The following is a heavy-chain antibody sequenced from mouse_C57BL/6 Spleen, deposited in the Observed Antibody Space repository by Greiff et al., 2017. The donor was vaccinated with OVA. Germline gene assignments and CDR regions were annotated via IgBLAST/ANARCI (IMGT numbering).Heavy chain of an antibody. CDR3: ARRDITTVVFDY. CDR1: GFTFSDYG. D-gene: IGHD1-1*01. CDR2: ISSGSSTI. Sequence: EVKLMESGGGLVKPGGSLKLSCAASGFTFSDYGMHWVRQAPEKGLEWVAYISSGSSTIYYADTVKGRFTISRDNAKNTLFLQMTSLRSEDTAMYYCARRDITTVVFDYWGQGTTLTVSS. J-gene: IGHJ2*01. V-gene: IGHV5-17*01.